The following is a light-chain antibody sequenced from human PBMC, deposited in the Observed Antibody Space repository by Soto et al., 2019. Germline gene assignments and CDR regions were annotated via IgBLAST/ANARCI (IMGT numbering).Light chain of an antibody. V-gene: IGKV3-11*01. J-gene: IGKJ5*01. Sequence: TQSPATLSLSPQERASFSSRRIQSVSSNLAGHQQSTGETPRLLMYDASNRATGIPARFSGSGSGTNFTITISSLEPEDFAVYYCQQRSNWPPEITFGQGTRLEIK. CDR3: QQRSNWPPEIT. CDR2: DAS. CDR1: QSVSSN.